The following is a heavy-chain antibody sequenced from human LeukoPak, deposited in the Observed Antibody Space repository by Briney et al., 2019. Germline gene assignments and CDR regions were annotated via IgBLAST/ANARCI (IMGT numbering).Heavy chain of an antibody. CDR1: GFTFSSYW. J-gene: IGHJ3*02. CDR2: IISDGSSI. Sequence: GGSLRLSCAASGFTFSSYWMHWVRQAPGKGLVWVSRIISDGSSISYADSAKGRFTISRDNAKNTLYLQMNSLRAEDTAVYYCAREDVDIAVAASGAFDIWGQGTMVTVSS. D-gene: IGHD6-19*01. V-gene: IGHV3-74*01. CDR3: AREDVDIAVAASGAFDI.